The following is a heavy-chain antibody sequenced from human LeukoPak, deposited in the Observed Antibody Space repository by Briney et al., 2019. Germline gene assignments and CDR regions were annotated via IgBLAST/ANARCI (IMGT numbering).Heavy chain of an antibody. CDR3: ARGYYYDSSGSYYTGAFDI. D-gene: IGHD3-22*01. Sequence: PGGSLRLSCAASGFTFSKYWMLWVRQAPGKGLESVSRINTDGTVTTYADSVKGRFTVSRDNADNTMFLQMNSVRDEDTAVYYCARGYYYDSSGSYYTGAFDIWGQGTMVTVSS. CDR2: INTDGTVT. J-gene: IGHJ3*02. V-gene: IGHV3-74*01. CDR1: GFTFSKYW.